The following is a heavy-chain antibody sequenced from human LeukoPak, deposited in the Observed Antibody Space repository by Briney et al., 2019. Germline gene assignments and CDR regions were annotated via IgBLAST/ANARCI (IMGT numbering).Heavy chain of an antibody. CDR1: GFTFSSYA. D-gene: IGHD2-2*01. V-gene: IGHV3-23*01. CDR2: ISGSGGST. CDR3: AKGLHCSSTSCYLWYYYYGMDV. J-gene: IGHJ6*02. Sequence: GGSLRLSCAASGFTFSSYAMSWVRQAPGKGLEWVSAISGSGGSTYYADSVKGRFTISRDNSKNTLYLQMNSPRAEDTAVYYCAKGLHCSSTSCYLWYYYYGMDVWGQGTTVTVSS.